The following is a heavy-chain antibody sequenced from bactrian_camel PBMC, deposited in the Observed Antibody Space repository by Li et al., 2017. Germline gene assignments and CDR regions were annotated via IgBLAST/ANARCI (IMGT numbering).Heavy chain of an antibody. J-gene: IGHJ4*01. CDR3: AADRRHRQQMYGDSWFPADYAH. Sequence: HVQLVESGGGSVQAGGSLRLSCAASGDRDPNCCMGWFRQAPGKGREGVAAIWTGGGTTYYADSVKGRFTISQDDSKNTLYLQMNSLKPEDTGMYYCAADRRHRQQMYGDSWFPADYAHWGQGTQVTVS. V-gene: IGHV3S1*01. D-gene: IGHD4*01. CDR2: IWTGGGTT. CDR1: GDRDPNCC.